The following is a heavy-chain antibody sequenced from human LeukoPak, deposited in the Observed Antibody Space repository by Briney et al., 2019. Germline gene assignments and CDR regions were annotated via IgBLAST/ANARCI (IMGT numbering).Heavy chain of an antibody. Sequence: APVKVSCKVSGYTLTELSMHWVRQAPGQGLEWMGWINPNSGGTNYAQKFQGWVTMTRDTSISTAYMELSSLRSEDTAVYYCARGGYSGYDSVNYWGQGTLVTVSS. CDR2: INPNSGGT. CDR1: GYTLTELS. J-gene: IGHJ4*02. D-gene: IGHD5-12*01. V-gene: IGHV1-2*04. CDR3: ARGGYSGYDSVNY.